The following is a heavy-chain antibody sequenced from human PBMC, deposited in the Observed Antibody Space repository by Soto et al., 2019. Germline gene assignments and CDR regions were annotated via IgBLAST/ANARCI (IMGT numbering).Heavy chain of an antibody. J-gene: IGHJ6*02. D-gene: IGHD3-16*01. Sequence: GESLKISCKGFGYSFTGYWIGWVRQMSGKGLEWMGIIYPGDSNIRYSPSLQGRVTISADKSITTVYLQWSSLKASDTAMYYCAMSTYASDDPNVFPMDVWGQGTTVTVSS. CDR1: GYSFTGYW. V-gene: IGHV5-51*01. CDR2: IYPGDSNI. CDR3: AMSTYASDDPNVFPMDV.